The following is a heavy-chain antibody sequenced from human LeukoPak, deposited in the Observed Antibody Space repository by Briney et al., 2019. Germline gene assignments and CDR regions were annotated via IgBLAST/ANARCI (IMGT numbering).Heavy chain of an antibody. CDR3: ASFHYYGSGAYYLSY. J-gene: IGHJ4*02. Sequence: GGSLRLSCEASGFTFSSYSMNWVRQAPGKGLEWVSDIGDSGATTYYADSVKGRFTISRDNSKNTLYLQMSSLRAEDTAVYFCASFHYYGSGAYYLSYWGQGTLVTVSS. CDR2: IGDSGATT. CDR1: GFTFSSYS. V-gene: IGHV3-23*01. D-gene: IGHD3-10*01.